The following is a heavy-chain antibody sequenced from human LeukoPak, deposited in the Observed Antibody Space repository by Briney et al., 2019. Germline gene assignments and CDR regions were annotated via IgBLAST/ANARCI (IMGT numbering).Heavy chain of an antibody. D-gene: IGHD6-13*01. CDR1: GFTFSSYG. Sequence: PGGSLRLSCAASGFTFSSYGMHWVRQAPGKGLEWVAFIRYDGSNKYYADSVKGRFTISRDNSKNTLYLQMNSLRAEDTAVYYCAKRPFIAAGTTSRWFDPWGQGTLVTVSS. CDR2: IRYDGSNK. CDR3: AKRPFIAAGTTSRWFDP. J-gene: IGHJ5*02. V-gene: IGHV3-30*02.